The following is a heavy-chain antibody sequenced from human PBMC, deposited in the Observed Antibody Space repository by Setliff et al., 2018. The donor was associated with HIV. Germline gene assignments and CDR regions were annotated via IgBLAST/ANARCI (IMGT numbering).Heavy chain of an antibody. D-gene: IGHD4-17*01. Sequence: GGSLRLSCAASGFSFSNFAMSWVRQAPGKGLELVSAIYGGGSYTYYADSVKGRFTISRDNSQNTLYLQMNGLRVEDAAVYYCVKGAPDYDTNPFYYYFYMHVWGKGTTVTV. J-gene: IGHJ6*03. CDR2: IYGGGSYT. CDR1: GFSFSNFA. V-gene: IGHV3-23*03. CDR3: VKGAPDYDTNPFYYYFYMHV.